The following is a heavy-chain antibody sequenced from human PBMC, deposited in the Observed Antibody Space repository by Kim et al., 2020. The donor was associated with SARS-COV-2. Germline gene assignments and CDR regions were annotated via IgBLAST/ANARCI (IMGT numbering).Heavy chain of an antibody. V-gene: IGHV3-48*02. Sequence: GGSLRLSCAASGFTFSSYSMNWVRQAPGKGLEWVSYFSSSSSTIYYADSVKGRFTISRDNAKNSLYLQMNSLRDEDTAVYYCARGGTTPYYDYVWGSYRLGFDYWGQGTLVTVSS. CDR1: GFTFSSYS. D-gene: IGHD3-16*02. J-gene: IGHJ4*02. CDR2: FSSSSSTI. CDR3: ARGGTTPYYDYVWGSYRLGFDY.